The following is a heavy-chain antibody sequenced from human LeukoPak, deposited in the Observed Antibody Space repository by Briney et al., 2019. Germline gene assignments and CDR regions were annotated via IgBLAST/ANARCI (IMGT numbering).Heavy chain of an antibody. Sequence: GGSLRLSCAASGFTFSSYAMSWVRQAPGKGLEWVSAISGSGGSTYYADSVKGRFTVSRDDSRDTLFLQMNSLRVEDTAKYYCSKGYGMDVWGQGTTVIVSS. CDR3: SKGYGMDV. CDR2: ISGSGGST. V-gene: IGHV3-23*01. CDR1: GFTFSSYA. J-gene: IGHJ6*02.